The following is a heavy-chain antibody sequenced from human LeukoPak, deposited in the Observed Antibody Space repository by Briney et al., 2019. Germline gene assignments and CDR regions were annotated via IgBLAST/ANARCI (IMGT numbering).Heavy chain of an antibody. CDR2: IIPIFGTA. Sequence: SVKVSCKASEGTFSSYAISWVRQAPGQGLEWMGGIIPIFGTANYAQKFQGRVTITADESTSTAYMELSSLRSEDTAVYYCAQVDYGKMDYWGQGTLVTVSS. CDR1: EGTFSSYA. D-gene: IGHD4-17*01. CDR3: AQVDYGKMDY. J-gene: IGHJ4*02. V-gene: IGHV1-69*13.